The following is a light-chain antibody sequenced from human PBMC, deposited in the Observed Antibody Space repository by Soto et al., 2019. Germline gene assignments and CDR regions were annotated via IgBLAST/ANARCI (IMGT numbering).Light chain of an antibody. CDR2: DAS. V-gene: IGKV1-5*01. CDR3: QQYNSFSLIT. Sequence: DIQMTQSPSTLSASVGYTVTITCRASQSISRWLAWYQQKPGKAPKILISDASILENGVPSRFSGTGSGTEFTLTIRNLQPDDFATYVCQQYNSFSLITFGQGTQLEIK. J-gene: IGKJ5*01. CDR1: QSISRW.